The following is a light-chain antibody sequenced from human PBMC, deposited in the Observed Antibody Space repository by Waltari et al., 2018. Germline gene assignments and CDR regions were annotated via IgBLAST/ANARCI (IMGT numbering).Light chain of an antibody. CDR3: GTWDTSLSKV. CDR1: GSNIGNTY. V-gene: IGLV1-51*01. Sequence: QSVLTQPPSVSAAPGQKVTISCSGTGSNIGNTYVSWYQQFPGTAPKRLIFDNNKRPSGIPGRFSGSKSGTSATLVITGLQTGDEADYYCGTWDTSLSKVCGGGTKLTVL. J-gene: IGLJ2*01. CDR2: DNN.